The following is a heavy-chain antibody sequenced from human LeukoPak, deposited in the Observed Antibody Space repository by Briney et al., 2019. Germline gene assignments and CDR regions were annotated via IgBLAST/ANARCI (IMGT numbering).Heavy chain of an antibody. J-gene: IGHJ6*03. Sequence: GGSLRLSCAASGFTFSSYAMSWVRQAPGKGLEWVSAISGSGGSTYYADSVKGRFTISRDNSKNTLYLQMNSLRAEDTAVYYCARSQGLAARPSRYYYYYYMDVWGKGTTVTVSS. D-gene: IGHD6-6*01. CDR2: ISGSGGST. V-gene: IGHV3-23*01. CDR3: ARSQGLAARPSRYYYYYYMDV. CDR1: GFTFSSYA.